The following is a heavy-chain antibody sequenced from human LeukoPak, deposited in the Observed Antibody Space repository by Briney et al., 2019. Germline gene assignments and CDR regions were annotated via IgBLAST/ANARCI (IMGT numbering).Heavy chain of an antibody. CDR2: INHSGST. CDR1: GGSFSGYY. D-gene: IGHD3-16*01. V-gene: IGHV4-34*01. Sequence: PSETLSLTCAVYGGSFSGYYWSWIRQPPGKGLEWIGEINHSGSTNYNPSLKSRVTISVDTSKNQFSLKLSSVAAADTAVYYCARLGRFDYYYMDVWGKGTTVTISS. J-gene: IGHJ6*03. CDR3: ARLGRFDYYYMDV.